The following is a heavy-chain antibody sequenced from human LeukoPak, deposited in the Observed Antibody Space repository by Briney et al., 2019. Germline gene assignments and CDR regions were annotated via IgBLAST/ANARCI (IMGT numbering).Heavy chain of an antibody. Sequence: SVKVSCKASGGTFSSYAISWVRQAPGQGLEWMGGIIPIFGTANYAQKFQGRVTITADESTSTAYMELSSLRSEDTAVYYCARDSDANWFDPWGQGTLSPSPQ. CDR2: IIPIFGTA. V-gene: IGHV1-69*13. D-gene: IGHD3-10*01. CDR3: ARDSDANWFDP. J-gene: IGHJ5*02. CDR1: GGTFSSYA.